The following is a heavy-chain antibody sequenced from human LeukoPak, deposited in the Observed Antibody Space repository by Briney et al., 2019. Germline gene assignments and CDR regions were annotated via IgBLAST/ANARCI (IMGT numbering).Heavy chain of an antibody. Sequence: GGSLRLSCAASGFTFSSYAMGWVRQAPGKGLEWVSAISGSGGSTYYADSVKGRFTISRDNSKNTLYLQMNSLRAEDTAVYYCAKGGALHYDSSGYYYFDYWGQGTLVTVSS. CDR3: AKGGALHYDSSGYYYFDY. CDR1: GFTFSSYA. CDR2: ISGSGGST. V-gene: IGHV3-23*01. D-gene: IGHD3-22*01. J-gene: IGHJ4*02.